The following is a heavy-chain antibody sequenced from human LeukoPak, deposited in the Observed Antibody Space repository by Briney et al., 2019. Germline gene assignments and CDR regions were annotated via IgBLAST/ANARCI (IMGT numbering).Heavy chain of an antibody. Sequence: KPSETLSLTCTVSGGSISSYYWSWIRQPPGKGLEWIGYIYYSGSTHYNPSLKSRVTISLDTSNNQFSLRLNSVTAADTAVYYCARRITYGRTFDYWGQGILVTVSS. D-gene: IGHD2-8*01. CDR2: IYYSGST. J-gene: IGHJ4*02. V-gene: IGHV4-59*12. CDR3: ARRITYGRTFDY. CDR1: GGSISSYY.